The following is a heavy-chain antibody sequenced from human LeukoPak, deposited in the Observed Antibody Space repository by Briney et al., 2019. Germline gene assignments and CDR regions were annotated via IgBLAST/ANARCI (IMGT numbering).Heavy chain of an antibody. CDR3: VKEILRFDL. Sequence: ASVKISCKASGYSFNSQGMNWVRQAPGQGLEWMGWINTDSGNPTYAQGFTGRFVFSLDSAVSTAYLQISNLMPGDTGKYYCVKEILRFDLWGQGTMVTVSS. J-gene: IGHJ3*01. CDR2: INTDSGNP. CDR1: GYSFNSQG. V-gene: IGHV7-4-1*02.